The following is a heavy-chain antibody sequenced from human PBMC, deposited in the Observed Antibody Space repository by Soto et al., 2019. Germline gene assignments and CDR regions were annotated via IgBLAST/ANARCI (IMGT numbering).Heavy chain of an antibody. Sequence: EVQLLESGGGLVQPGGSLRLSCAASGFTFSSYAMSWVRQAPGKGLVWVSRINSDASTTDYADSVKGRFTISRDNAKNTLYLQMNSLRAEDTALYYCARGFRWGMDVWGQGTTVTVSS. CDR1: GFTFSSYA. V-gene: IGHV3-74*02. J-gene: IGHJ6*02. D-gene: IGHD3-16*02. CDR2: INSDASTT. CDR3: ARGFRWGMDV.